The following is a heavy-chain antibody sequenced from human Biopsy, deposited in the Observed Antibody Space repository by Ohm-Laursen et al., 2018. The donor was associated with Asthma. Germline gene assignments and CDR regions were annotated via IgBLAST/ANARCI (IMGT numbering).Heavy chain of an antibody. CDR1: GFAVSGDH. D-gene: IGHD3-22*01. V-gene: IGHV3-53*01. J-gene: IGHJ4*02. Sequence: SLRLSCAASGFAVSGDHMFWVRQAPGKGLEWVSVIYSGGTSHTADSVRGRFTISRDYSKNTLYLQMHSLRAEDTAVYYCARGDSSNWSHYYFDYWGQGTLVTVSS. CDR3: ARGDSSNWSHYYFDY. CDR2: IYSGGTS.